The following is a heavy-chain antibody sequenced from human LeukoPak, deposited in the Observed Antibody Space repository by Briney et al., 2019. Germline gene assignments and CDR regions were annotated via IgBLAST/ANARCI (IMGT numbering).Heavy chain of an antibody. Sequence: SETLSLTCAVYRGSFSGYYWTWIRQSPGKGLEWIGEINHSGTTNYNPSLKNRVTISIDTSKNQFSLKLSSVTAADTAVYYCARGPTIDYDILTGYYYFDYWGQGTQVTVSS. CDR1: RGSFSGYY. V-gene: IGHV4-34*01. D-gene: IGHD3-9*01. J-gene: IGHJ4*02. CDR3: ARGPTIDYDILTGYYYFDY. CDR2: INHSGTT.